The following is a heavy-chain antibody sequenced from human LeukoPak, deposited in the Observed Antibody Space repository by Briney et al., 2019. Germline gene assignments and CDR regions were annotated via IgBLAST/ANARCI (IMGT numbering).Heavy chain of an antibody. CDR1: GFEFGTYA. CDR2: ISGSAGST. D-gene: IGHD3-16*01. V-gene: IGHV3-23*01. J-gene: IGHJ6*03. CDR3: AKLGGQELHNYYVAV. Sequence: PGGSLRLSCAASGFEFGTYAMTWVRQAPGKGLEWVSTISGSAGSTNYADSVRGRFTISRDNSKNALYLQMNSLRAEDTAVYYCAKLGGQELHNYYVAVCGKGTTVAVSS.